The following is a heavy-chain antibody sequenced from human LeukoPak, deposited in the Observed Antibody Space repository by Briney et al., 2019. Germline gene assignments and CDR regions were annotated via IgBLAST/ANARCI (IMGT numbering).Heavy chain of an antibody. CDR1: GGSISSYY. CDR2: IYTSGST. J-gene: IGHJ6*03. Sequence: SETLSLTCTVSGGSISSYYWSWIRQPPGKGLEWIGYIYTSGSTNYNPSLKSRVTISVDTSKNQFFLKLSSVTAADTAVYYCARHTHYYYMDVWGKGTTVTVSS. CDR3: ARHTHYYYMDV. D-gene: IGHD5-18*01. V-gene: IGHV4-4*09.